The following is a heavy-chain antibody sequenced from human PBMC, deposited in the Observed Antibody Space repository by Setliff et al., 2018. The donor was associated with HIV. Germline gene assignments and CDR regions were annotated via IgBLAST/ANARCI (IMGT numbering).Heavy chain of an antibody. V-gene: IGHV4-34*01. J-gene: IGHJ4*02. CDR3: ARVGYCSSTSCPLGY. D-gene: IGHD2-2*01. CDR2: INHSGST. CDR1: GGSFSGYY. Sequence: SETLSLTCAVYGGSFSGYYWSWIRQPPGKGLEWIGEINHSGSTNYNPSLKSRVTISVDTSKNQFSLKLSSVTAADTVVYYCARVGYCSSTSCPLGYWGQGTLVTVSS.